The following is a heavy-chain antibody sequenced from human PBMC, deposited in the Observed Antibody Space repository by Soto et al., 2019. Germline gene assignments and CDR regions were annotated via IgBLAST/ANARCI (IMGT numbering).Heavy chain of an antibody. CDR3: ARDIGERYGSGGSCYSNDAFDI. V-gene: IGHV1-2*04. D-gene: IGHD2-15*01. CDR1: GYTFTGYY. J-gene: IGHJ3*02. Sequence: QVQLVQSGAEVKKPGASVKVSCTASGYTFTGYYMHWVRQAPGQGLEWMGWSNTNSGGTNYAQKFQGWVTMTRDTSISTAYIELSRLRSDDTAVYYCARDIGERYGSGGSCYSNDAFDIWGQGTMVTDSS. CDR2: SNTNSGGT.